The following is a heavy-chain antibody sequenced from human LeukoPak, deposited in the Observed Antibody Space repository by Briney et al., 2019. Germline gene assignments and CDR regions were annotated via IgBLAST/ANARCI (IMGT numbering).Heavy chain of an antibody. D-gene: IGHD3-10*01. CDR1: GGSFSGYY. J-gene: IGHJ6*02. Sequence: PSETLSLTCAVYGGSFSGYYWSWIRQPPGKGLEWIGEINHSGSTNYNPSLKSRVTISVDTSKNQFSLKLSSVTAADTAVYYCANHYGSGSYYHYYGMDVWGQGTTVTVSS. CDR3: ANHYGSGSYYHYYGMDV. V-gene: IGHV4-34*01. CDR2: INHSGST.